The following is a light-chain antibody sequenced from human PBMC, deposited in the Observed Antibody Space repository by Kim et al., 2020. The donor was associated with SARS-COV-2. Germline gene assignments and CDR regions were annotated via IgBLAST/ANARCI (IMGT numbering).Light chain of an antibody. CDR3: CSYAGKFTYV. CDR2: DVD. CDR1: SSDVGAYTY. Sequence: GQSVTLSCTGTSSDVGAYTYVSWYQRRPGKAPNVIIHDVDKRPSGVPDRFSGSKSGNTASLTISGLQADDEADYYCCSYAGKFTYVFGTGTKVTVL. V-gene: IGLV2-11*01. J-gene: IGLJ1*01.